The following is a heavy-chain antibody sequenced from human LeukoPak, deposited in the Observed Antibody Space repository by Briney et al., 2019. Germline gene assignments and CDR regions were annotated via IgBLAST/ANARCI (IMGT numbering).Heavy chain of an antibody. J-gene: IGHJ4*02. D-gene: IGHD6-13*01. CDR2: ICGSGVNT. Sequence: GESLRLSCTASGYTFSSYSMTWVRQAPGKGLEWVSAICGSGVNTYYADSVKGLFTISRDNSKNTLYLQMNSLRAEDTAVYYWAKSPAPNVAAAGINFDYWGQGTLVTVSS. CDR3: AKSPAPNVAAAGINFDY. V-gene: IGHV3-23*01. CDR1: GYTFSSYS.